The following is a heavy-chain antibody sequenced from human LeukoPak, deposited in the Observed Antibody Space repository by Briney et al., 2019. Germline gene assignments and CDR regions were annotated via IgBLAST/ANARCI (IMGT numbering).Heavy chain of an antibody. CDR2: IFTSGGT. CDR1: GGSISSYY. CDR3: ASLYRGNQLLVRRDAFDI. Sequence: SETLSLTCAVSGGSISSYYWNWIRQPARKGLEWIGRIFTSGGTNYNPSLKSRVTMSVDTSKNQFSLKLSSVTAADTAVYYCASLYRGNQLLVRRDAFDIWGQGTMVTVSS. D-gene: IGHD2-2*01. V-gene: IGHV4-4*07. J-gene: IGHJ3*02.